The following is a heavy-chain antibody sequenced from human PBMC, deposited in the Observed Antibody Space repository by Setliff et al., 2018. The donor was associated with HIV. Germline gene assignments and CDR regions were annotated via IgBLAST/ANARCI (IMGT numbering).Heavy chain of an antibody. CDR1: GGSITTSTFY. J-gene: IGHJ4*02. CDR2: IYNSGST. V-gene: IGHV4-39*07. CDR3: ARGVNFDY. Sequence: SETLSLTCTVSGGSITTSTFYWGWIRQPPGKGLEWIGSIYIYNSGSTNYNPSLTSRVTISADTSRNQFSLKLTSVTAADTAIYYCARGVNFDYWGQGTQVTVSS. D-gene: IGHD3-3*01.